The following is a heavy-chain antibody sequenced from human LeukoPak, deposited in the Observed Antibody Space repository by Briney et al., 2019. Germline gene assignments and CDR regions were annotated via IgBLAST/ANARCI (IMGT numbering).Heavy chain of an antibody. V-gene: IGHV3-23*01. Sequence: GGSLRLSCAASGFTFSSYGMHWVRQAPGKGLEWISPISNSGDTTYYADSVKGRFTISRDNSKNTLYLQMNSLRAEDTALYYCAKQGYGSIRCYINSWGQGTLVTVSS. CDR3: AKQGYGSIRCYINS. CDR1: GFTFSSYG. CDR2: ISNSGDTT. J-gene: IGHJ4*02. D-gene: IGHD2-2*01.